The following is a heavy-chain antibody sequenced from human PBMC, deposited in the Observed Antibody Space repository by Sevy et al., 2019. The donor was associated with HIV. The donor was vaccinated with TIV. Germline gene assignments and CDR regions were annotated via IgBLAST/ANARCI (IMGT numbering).Heavy chain of an antibody. CDR3: SREKWLFYPRYYGMDV. CDR2: ISYDGSNK. D-gene: IGHD3-22*01. J-gene: IGHJ6*02. CDR1: GFTFSSYA. Sequence: GGSLRLSCAASGFTFSSYAMHWVRQAPGKGLEWVAVISYDGSNKYYADSVKGRFTISRDNSKNTLYLQMNSLRAEDTAVYYCSREKWLFYPRYYGMDVWGQGTTVTVSS. V-gene: IGHV3-30-3*01.